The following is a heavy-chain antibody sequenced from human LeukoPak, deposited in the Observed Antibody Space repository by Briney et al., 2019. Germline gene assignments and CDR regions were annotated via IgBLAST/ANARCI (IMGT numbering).Heavy chain of an antibody. CDR2: IYYSGGT. D-gene: IGHD2-21*01. CDR1: GGSISSYY. CDR3: ARTPLMCDCFDP. V-gene: IGHV4-59*01. J-gene: IGHJ5*02. Sequence: PSETLSLTCTVSGGSISSYYWSWIRQPPGKGLEWIGYIYYSGGTNYNPSLKSRVTISVDTSKNQFSLKLSSVTAADTAVYYCARTPLMCDCFDPWGQGTLVTVSS.